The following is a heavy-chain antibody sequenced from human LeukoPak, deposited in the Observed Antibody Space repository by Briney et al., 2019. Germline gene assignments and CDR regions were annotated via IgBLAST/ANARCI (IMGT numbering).Heavy chain of an antibody. CDR3: ARGRAQQLVPFDY. D-gene: IGHD6-13*01. CDR1: GFTFSSYE. V-gene: IGHV3-48*03. J-gene: IGHJ4*02. Sequence: QTGGSLRLSCAASGFTFSSYEMNWVRQAPGKGLEWVSYISSSGSTIYYADSVKGRFTISRDNAKNSLYLQMNSLRAEDTAVYYCARGRAQQLVPFDYWGQGTLVTVSS. CDR2: ISSSGSTI.